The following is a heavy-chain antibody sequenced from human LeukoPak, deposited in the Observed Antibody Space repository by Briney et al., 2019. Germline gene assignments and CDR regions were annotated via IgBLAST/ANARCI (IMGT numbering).Heavy chain of an antibody. V-gene: IGHV3-7*03. D-gene: IGHD6-13*01. CDR1: GFTFSSYW. CDR2: IKQDGSEK. CDR3: ARGGIAAAAEDAFDI. Sequence: GGSLRLSCAASGFTFSSYWMSWVRQAPGKGLEWVANIKQDGSEKYYVDSVKGRFTISRDNAKNSLYLQMNSLRAEDTAVYYCARGGIAAAAEDAFDIWGQGTMVTVSS. J-gene: IGHJ3*02.